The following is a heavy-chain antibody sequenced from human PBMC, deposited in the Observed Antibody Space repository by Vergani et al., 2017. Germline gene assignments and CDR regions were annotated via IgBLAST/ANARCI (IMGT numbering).Heavy chain of an antibody. V-gene: IGHV3-15*01. CDR2: IKSKTDGGTT. D-gene: IGHD3-3*01. Sequence: EVQLVESGGGLVKPGGSLRLSCAASGFTFSNAWMSWVRQAPGKGLEWVGRIKSKTDGGTTDYAAPVKGRFTISRDDSKNTLYLQMNSLKTEDTAVYYCTTDPFEVVIPYYYYYVDVWGKGTMVTVSS. CDR1: GFTFSNAW. J-gene: IGHJ6*03. CDR3: TTDPFEVVIPYYYYYVDV.